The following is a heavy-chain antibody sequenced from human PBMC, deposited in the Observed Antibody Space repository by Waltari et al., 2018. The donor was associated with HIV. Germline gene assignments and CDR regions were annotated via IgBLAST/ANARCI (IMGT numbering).Heavy chain of an antibody. CDR1: GYSFTTYW. CDR2: IYPGDSGA. J-gene: IGHJ6*02. V-gene: IGHV5-51*01. Sequence: EVQLVQSGAEVKKPGESLKISCKGSGYSFTTYWIGWVGQMPGKGLEWMGIIYPGDSGATYSPSFQGQVTISADKSISTAFLQWSSLKASDTAIYYCARLQQLVSYYYYGMDVWGQGTTVTVSS. CDR3: ARLQQLVSYYYYGMDV. D-gene: IGHD6-6*01.